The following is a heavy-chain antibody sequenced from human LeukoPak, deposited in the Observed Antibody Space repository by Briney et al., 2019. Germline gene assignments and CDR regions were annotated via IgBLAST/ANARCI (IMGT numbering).Heavy chain of an antibody. D-gene: IGHD2-21*02. J-gene: IGHJ4*02. V-gene: IGHV1-2*02. CDR2: INPHSGGT. CDR3: VREGNELLSKNFDY. Sequence: GASVKVSCKASGFTFRGHYIHWVRQAPGQGLEWMGYINPHSGGTSSPQKFQGRVTMTTDTSISAVYMELSSLTSDDTAMYYCVREGNELLSKNFDYWGQGSLVTVSS. CDR1: GFTFRGHY.